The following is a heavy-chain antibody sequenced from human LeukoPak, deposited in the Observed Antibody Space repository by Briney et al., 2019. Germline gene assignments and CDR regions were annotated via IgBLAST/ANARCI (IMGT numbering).Heavy chain of an antibody. CDR3: ARDSRGSSWNYFDY. D-gene: IGHD6-13*01. J-gene: IGHJ4*02. V-gene: IGHV6-1*01. CDR1: GDSVSSNSAA. Sequence: SQTLSLTYAISGDSVSSNSAAWNWIRQSPSRGLEWLGRTYYRSRWYKDYVVTLKSRITINPDTSKNQFSLQLNSVTAEDTAVYYCARDSRGSSWNYFDYWGQGTLATVSS. CDR2: TYYRSRWYK.